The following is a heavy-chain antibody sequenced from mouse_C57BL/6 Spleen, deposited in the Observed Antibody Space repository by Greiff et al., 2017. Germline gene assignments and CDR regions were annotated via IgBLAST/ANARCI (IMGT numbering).Heavy chain of an antibody. J-gene: IGHJ2*01. CDR2: IRNKANGYTT. CDR1: GFTFTDYY. CDR3: ARGGYGNSYFDY. D-gene: IGHD2-1*01. V-gene: IGHV7-3*01. Sequence: EVHLVESGGGLVQPGGSLSLSCAASGFTFTDYYMSWVRQPPGKALEWLGFIRNKANGYTTEYSASVKGRFTISRDNSQSILYLQMNALRAEDSATYYYARGGYGNSYFDYWGQGTTLTVSS.